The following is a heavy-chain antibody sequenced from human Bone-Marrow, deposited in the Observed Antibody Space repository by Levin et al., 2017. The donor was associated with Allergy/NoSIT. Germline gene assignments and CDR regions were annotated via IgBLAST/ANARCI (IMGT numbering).Heavy chain of an antibody. V-gene: IGHV3-30*18. CDR2: ISYDGFNK. Sequence: GASVKVSCTTSGFPFSNYAIHWVRQAPGKGPEWVAHISYDGFNKRYSDSVKGRFTISRDNSKNTVFLQMNSLTTEDTALYYCAKEEVAFHLWGQGTMVVVS. CDR1: GFPFSNYA. J-gene: IGHJ3*01. CDR3: AKEEVAFHL.